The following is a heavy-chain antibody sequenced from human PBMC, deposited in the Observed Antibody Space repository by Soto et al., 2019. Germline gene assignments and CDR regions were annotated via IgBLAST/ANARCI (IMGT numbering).Heavy chain of an antibody. CDR1: GFTFSSYS. D-gene: IGHD4-17*01. J-gene: IGHJ3*01. CDR2: ISSSSSYI. CDR3: ASVPATVTTSENAFDL. V-gene: IGHV3-21*01. Sequence: GGSLRLSCAASGFTFSSYSMNWVRQAPGKGLEWVSSISSSSSYIYYADSVKGRFTISRDNAKNSLYLQMNSLRAEDTAVYYCASVPATVTTSENAFDLWGQGTMVTVSS.